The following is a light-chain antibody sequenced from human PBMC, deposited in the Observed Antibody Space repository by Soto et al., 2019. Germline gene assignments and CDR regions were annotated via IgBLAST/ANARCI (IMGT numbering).Light chain of an antibody. J-gene: IGLJ3*02. Sequence: QAVVTQPPSASGTPGQRVTISCSGSKSNIGSGAVNWYQQLPGTAPKLLIYHNNQRPSGVPDRFSGSKSGTSASLAISGLQSEDETDYSCAAWDGSLNGWVFGGGTKVTVL. CDR1: KSNIGSGA. CDR3: AAWDGSLNGWV. CDR2: HNN. V-gene: IGLV1-44*01.